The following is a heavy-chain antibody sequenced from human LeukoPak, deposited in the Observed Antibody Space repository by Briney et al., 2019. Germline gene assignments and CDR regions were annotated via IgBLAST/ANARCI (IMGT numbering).Heavy chain of an antibody. CDR3: ARGLPLYYYGSGSYYKPFFDY. J-gene: IGHJ4*02. V-gene: IGHV4-34*01. CDR1: GGSFSGYC. Sequence: PSETLSLTCAVYGGSFSGYCWSWIRQPPGKGLEWIGEINHSGSTNYNPSLKSRVTISVDTSKNQFSLKLSSVTAADTAVYYCARGLPLYYYGSGSYYKPFFDYWGQGTLVTVSS. D-gene: IGHD3-10*01. CDR2: INHSGST.